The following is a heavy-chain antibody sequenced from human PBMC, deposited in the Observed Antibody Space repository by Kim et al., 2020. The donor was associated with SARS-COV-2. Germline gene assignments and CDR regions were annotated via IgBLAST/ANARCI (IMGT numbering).Heavy chain of an antibody. J-gene: IGHJ4*02. V-gene: IGHV1-2*02. D-gene: IGHD3-10*01. CDR2: INPNSGGT. CDR3: ARDYYGSGSSDY. CDR1: VYTFTGYY. Sequence: ASVKVSCKASVYTFTGYYMHWVRQAPGQGLEWMGWINPNSGGTNYAQKFQGRVTMTRDTSISTAYMELSRLRSDDTAVYYCARDYYGSGSSDYWGQGTLVTVSS.